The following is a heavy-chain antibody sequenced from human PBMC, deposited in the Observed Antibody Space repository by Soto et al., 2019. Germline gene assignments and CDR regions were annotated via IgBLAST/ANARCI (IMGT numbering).Heavy chain of an antibody. J-gene: IGHJ6*02. CDR1: GFTFSNAW. Sequence: GGSLRLSCAASGFTFSNAWMNWVRQAPGKGLEWVGRIKSKTDGGTTDYAAPVKGRFTISRDDSKNTLYLQMNSLKTEDTAVYYCTTGVRLLSPKYYYYGMDVWGQGTTVTVSS. CDR3: TTGVRLLSPKYYYYGMDV. CDR2: IKSKTDGGTT. V-gene: IGHV3-15*07. D-gene: IGHD2-8*01.